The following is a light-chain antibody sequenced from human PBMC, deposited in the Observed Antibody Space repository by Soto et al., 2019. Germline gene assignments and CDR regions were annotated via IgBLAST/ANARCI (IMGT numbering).Light chain of an antibody. CDR3: QSYDGSLSSL. J-gene: IGLJ3*02. CDR2: GIS. V-gene: IGLV1-40*01. CDR1: SSNVGAGYD. Sequence: QSVLTQPPSASGAPGQWVTISCTGTSSNVGAGYDVHWYHQRPGTAPKLLIYGISKRPSGVPDRFSGSKSGTTASLAITGLQAEDEADYYCQSYDGSLSSLFGGGTKVTVL.